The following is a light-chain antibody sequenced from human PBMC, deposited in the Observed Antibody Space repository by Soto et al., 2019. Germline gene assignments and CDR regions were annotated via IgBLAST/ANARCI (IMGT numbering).Light chain of an antibody. CDR2: DAS. CDR3: QQRRGWPRT. J-gene: IGKJ3*01. CDR1: QSVSSY. V-gene: IGKV3-11*01. Sequence: DIVLTQSPATLSLSPGERATLSCRASQSVSSYLAWYQQKPGQAPRLLIYDASNRATGIPARFSGSGSGTDFPLTISSLEPEDFAVYYCQQRRGWPRTFGPGTKVGIK.